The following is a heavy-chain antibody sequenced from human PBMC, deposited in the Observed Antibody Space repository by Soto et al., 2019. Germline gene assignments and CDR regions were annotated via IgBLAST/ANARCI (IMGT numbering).Heavy chain of an antibody. Sequence: ESGGGVVQPGRSLRLSCAASGFTFSSYAMHWVRQAPGKGLEWVAVISYDGSNKYYADSVKGRFTISRDNSKNTLYLQMNSLRAEDTAVYYCASLQRIAVAGQNTPNWFDPWGQGTLVTVSS. CDR2: ISYDGSNK. J-gene: IGHJ5*02. V-gene: IGHV3-30-3*01. CDR1: GFTFSSYA. CDR3: ASLQRIAVAGQNTPNWFDP. D-gene: IGHD6-19*01.